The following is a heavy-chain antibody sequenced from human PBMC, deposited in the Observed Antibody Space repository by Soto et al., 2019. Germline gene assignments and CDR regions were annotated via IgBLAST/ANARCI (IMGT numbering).Heavy chain of an antibody. D-gene: IGHD3-10*01. Sequence: QVQLVESGGGVVQPGRSLRLSCAASGFTFSSYGMHWVRQAPGKGLEWVAGIWYDGSNKYYADSVKGRLTISRDNSKNTLYLQMNSLRAEDTAVYYCARAPSTGAFDYWRQVTLVTVAS. CDR1: GFTFSSYG. CDR3: ARAPSTGAFDY. J-gene: IGHJ4*02. CDR2: IWYDGSNK. V-gene: IGHV3-33*01.